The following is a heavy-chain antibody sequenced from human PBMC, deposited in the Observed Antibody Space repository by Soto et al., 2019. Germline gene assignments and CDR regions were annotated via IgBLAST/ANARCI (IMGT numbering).Heavy chain of an antibody. J-gene: IGHJ4*02. Sequence: EVQLLESGGGLVQPGGSLRLSCAASGFTFSSYAMSWVRQAPGKGLEWVSVISGSGGRINYADSVKGRFTISRDNSKNTLYLQMNSLRGEDMAVYYCAKPNLYCSSTSCYDYWGQGTLVTVSS. V-gene: IGHV3-23*01. D-gene: IGHD2-2*01. CDR2: ISGSGGRI. CDR3: AKPNLYCSSTSCYDY. CDR1: GFTFSSYA.